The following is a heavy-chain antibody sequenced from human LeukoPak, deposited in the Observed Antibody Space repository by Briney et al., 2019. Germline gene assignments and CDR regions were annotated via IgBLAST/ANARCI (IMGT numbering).Heavy chain of an antibody. V-gene: IGHV4-59*08. CDR1: GGSFSGYY. CDR2: IYYSGTT. CDR3: ARHLDYYNAMDV. J-gene: IGHJ6*02. Sequence: PSETLSLTCAVYGGSFSGYYWSWIRQPPGKGLEWIGYIYYSGTTNYNPSLKSRVTISVDTSKNQFSLKLSSVTAADTAVYYCARHLDYYNAMDVWGQGTTVTVSS.